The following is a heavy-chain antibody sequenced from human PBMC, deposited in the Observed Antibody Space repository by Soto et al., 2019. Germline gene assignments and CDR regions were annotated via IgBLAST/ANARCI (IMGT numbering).Heavy chain of an antibody. Sequence: EVQLVESGGGLVQPGESLRLSCAASGFTVDYYWMHWVRQAPGKGLVWVSRVHSDGTTTTYADSVKGRFTISRDNARNTVSLQMSSLRAEDTAIYYCARGDRGGFDLWGHGTVVTVSS. V-gene: IGHV3-74*01. D-gene: IGHD3-10*01. CDR1: GFTVDYYW. CDR2: VHSDGTTT. CDR3: ARGDRGGFDL. J-gene: IGHJ3*01.